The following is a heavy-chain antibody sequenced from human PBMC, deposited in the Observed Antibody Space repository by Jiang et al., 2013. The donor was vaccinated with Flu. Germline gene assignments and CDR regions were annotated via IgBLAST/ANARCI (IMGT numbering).Heavy chain of an antibody. CDR1: GGSFSGYY. D-gene: IGHD3-10*01. V-gene: IGHV4-34*01. Sequence: LLKPSETLSLTCAVYGGSFSGYYWSWIRQPPGKGLEWIGEINHSGSTNYNPSLKSRVTISVDTSKNQFSLKLSSVTAADTAVYYCATARRWRGLDYYGMDVWGQGTTVTVSS. J-gene: IGHJ6*02. CDR3: ATARRWRGLDYYGMDV. CDR2: INHSGST.